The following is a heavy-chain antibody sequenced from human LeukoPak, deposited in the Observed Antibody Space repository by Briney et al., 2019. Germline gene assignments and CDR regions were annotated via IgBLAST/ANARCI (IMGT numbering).Heavy chain of an antibody. D-gene: IGHD3-22*01. V-gene: IGHV3-11*01. J-gene: IGHJ1*01. CDR2: ISSSGSTI. Sequence: GGSLRLSCAASGFTFSDYYMSWIRQAPGKGLEWVSYISSSGSTIYYADSVKGRFTSCRDNAKNSLYLQTNSLRAEDTAVYYCARAAHYYYDSSGYQGHWGQGTLVTVSS. CDR1: GFTFSDYY. CDR3: ARAAHYYYDSSGYQGH.